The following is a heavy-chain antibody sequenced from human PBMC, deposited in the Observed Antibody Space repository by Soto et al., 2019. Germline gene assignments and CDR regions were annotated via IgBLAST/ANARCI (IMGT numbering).Heavy chain of an antibody. J-gene: IGHJ3*02. D-gene: IGHD3-22*01. CDR2: VYYSGST. CDR1: GASISSSY. V-gene: IGHV4-59*01. CDR3: ARGYYDSSGQSNTFDI. Sequence: PSETLSLTCTVSGASISSSYWSWIRQSPGKGLEWIGYVYYSGSTNYNPSLKSRVTISVDTSKNQLSLKLSSVTAADTAVYYCARGYYDSSGQSNTFDIWGQGTMVTVSS.